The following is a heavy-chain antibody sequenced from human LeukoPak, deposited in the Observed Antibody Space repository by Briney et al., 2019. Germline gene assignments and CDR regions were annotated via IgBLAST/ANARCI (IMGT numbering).Heavy chain of an antibody. D-gene: IGHD1-1*01. CDR2: IYYSGSGST. J-gene: IGHJ3*02. V-gene: IGHV4-59*01. Sequence: SETLSLTCTVSGGSISSYYWSWIRQPPGKGLEWIGYIYYSGSGSTNYNPSLKSRVTISVDTSKNQFSLKLSSVTAADTAVYYCAREGTTGTTYAPLDAFDIWGQGTVVTVSS. CDR3: AREGTTGTTYAPLDAFDI. CDR1: GGSISSYY.